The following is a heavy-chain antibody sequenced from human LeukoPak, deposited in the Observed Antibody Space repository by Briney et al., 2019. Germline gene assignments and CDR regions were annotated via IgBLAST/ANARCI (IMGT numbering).Heavy chain of an antibody. J-gene: IGHJ4*02. Sequence: GGSLRLSCAASGFTFGSYGMHWVRQAPGKGLEWVAFIRYDGSNKYYADSVKGRFTISRDNSKNTLYLQMNSLRAEDTAVYYCARFETVAAKPFEYWGQGTLVTVPS. CDR1: GFTFGSYG. CDR3: ARFETVAAKPFEY. CDR2: IRYDGSNK. D-gene: IGHD6-19*01. V-gene: IGHV3-30*02.